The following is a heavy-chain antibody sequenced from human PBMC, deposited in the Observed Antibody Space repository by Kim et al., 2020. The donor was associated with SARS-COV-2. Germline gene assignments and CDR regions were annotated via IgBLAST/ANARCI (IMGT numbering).Heavy chain of an antibody. CDR1: GGSISSGGYY. CDR3: ARERAALAYCGGDCYN. J-gene: IGHJ4*02. CDR2: IYYSGST. Sequence: SETLSLTCTVSGGSISSGGYYWSWIRQHPGKGLEWIGYIYYSGSTYYNPSLKSRVTISVDTSKNQFSLKLSSVTAADTAVYYCARERAALAYCGGDCYNWGQGTLVTVSS. V-gene: IGHV4-31*03. D-gene: IGHD2-21*02.